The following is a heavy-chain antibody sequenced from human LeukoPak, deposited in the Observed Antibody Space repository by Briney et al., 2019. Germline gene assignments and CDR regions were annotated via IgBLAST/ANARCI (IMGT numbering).Heavy chain of an antibody. CDR3: TRDGGHSSSSLDFDY. CDR2: ISYSGSA. D-gene: IGHD6-6*01. Sequence: PSETLSLTCTVSGGSLSSYYWSWIRQPPVKGLEWIGYISYSGSANYNPSLKSRVTMSIDTSKNQFSLKLSSVTAADTAVYYCTRDGGHSSSSLDFDYWGQGTLVTVSS. J-gene: IGHJ4*02. V-gene: IGHV4-59*01. CDR1: GGSLSSYY.